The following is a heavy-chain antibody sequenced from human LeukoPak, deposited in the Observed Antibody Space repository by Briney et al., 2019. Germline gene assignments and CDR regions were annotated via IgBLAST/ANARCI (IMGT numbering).Heavy chain of an antibody. V-gene: IGHV4-59*01. CDR2: IYYSGST. CDR1: GGSISSYY. CDR3: ARSTFGDYSFDY. Sequence: SETLSLTCTVSGGSISSYYWSWIRQPPGKGLEWIGYIYYSGSTNYNPSLKSRVTISVDTSKNQFSLNLRFVTAADTAVYYCARSTFGDYSFDYWGQGTLVTVSS. J-gene: IGHJ4*02. D-gene: IGHD3-3*01.